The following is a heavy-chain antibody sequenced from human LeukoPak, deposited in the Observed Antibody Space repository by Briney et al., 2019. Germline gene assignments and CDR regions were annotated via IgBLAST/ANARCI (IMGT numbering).Heavy chain of an antibody. V-gene: IGHV4-4*02. Sequence: SETLSLTCAVSGGSISSSNWWSWVRQPPGKGLEWIGEIYHSGGTNYNPSLKSRVTISVDKSKNQFSLKLSSVTAADTAVYYCARRLGRGYSGYDPYFDYWGQGTLVTVSS. CDR3: ARRLGRGYSGYDPYFDY. CDR1: GGSISSSNW. CDR2: IYHSGGT. J-gene: IGHJ4*02. D-gene: IGHD5-12*01.